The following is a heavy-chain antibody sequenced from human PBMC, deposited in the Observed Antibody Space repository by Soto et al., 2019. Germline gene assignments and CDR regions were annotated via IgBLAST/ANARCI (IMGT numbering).Heavy chain of an antibody. CDR2: IYYSGST. CDR1: GGSISSSSYY. D-gene: IGHD2-15*01. J-gene: IGHJ6*03. V-gene: IGHV4-39*01. CDR3: ARRPIVVVVAAHIGNYMDV. Sequence: SETLSLTCTVSGGSISSSSYYWGWIRQPPGKGLEWIGSIYYSGSTYYNPSLESRVTISVDTSKNQFSLKLSSVTAADTAVYYCARRPIVVVVAAHIGNYMDVWGKGTTVTVSS.